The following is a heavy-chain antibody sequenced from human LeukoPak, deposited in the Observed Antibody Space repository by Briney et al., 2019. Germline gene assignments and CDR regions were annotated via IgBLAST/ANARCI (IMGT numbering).Heavy chain of an antibody. CDR1: GFNFRGSG. D-gene: IGHD3-16*01. CDR3: AKSGTYDYVWGSPHFDF. V-gene: IGHV3-30*02. J-gene: IGHJ4*02. CDR2: IQYDASQI. Sequence: GGSLRLSCAASGFNFRGSGMHWVRQAPGKGLEWVTFIQYDASQIYYADSVKGRFTISRDNSKNTLYLQMNSLRAEDTAIYYCAKSGTYDYVWGSPHFDFWGQGTLVTVSS.